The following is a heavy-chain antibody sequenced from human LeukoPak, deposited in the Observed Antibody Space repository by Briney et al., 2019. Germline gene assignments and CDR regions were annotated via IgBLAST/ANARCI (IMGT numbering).Heavy chain of an antibody. D-gene: IGHD2-2*01. CDR1: GFTFSSYA. Sequence: GGSLRLSCAASGFTFSSYAMYWVRQAPGKGLEWVSTIRGSGGTTYYADSVKDRFTISRDNSKNTLYLQMNSLRAEDTAVYYCAKESLCSSTSCSYFDYWGQGTLVTVSS. V-gene: IGHV3-23*01. CDR2: IRGSGGTT. CDR3: AKESLCSSTSCSYFDY. J-gene: IGHJ4*02.